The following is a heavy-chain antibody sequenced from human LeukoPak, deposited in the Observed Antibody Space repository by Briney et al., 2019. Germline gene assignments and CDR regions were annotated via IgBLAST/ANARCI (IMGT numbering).Heavy chain of an antibody. CDR1: GYTFTSYG. CDR2: ISAYNANT. J-gene: IGHJ4*02. CDR3: ARDYCSSTSCLFDY. V-gene: IGHV1-18*01. D-gene: IGHD2-2*01. Sequence: ASVKVSCKASGYTFTSYGISWVRQAPGQGLEWMGWISAYNANTNYAQKLQGRVTMTTDTSTSTAYMELSRLRSDDTAVYYCARDYCSSTSCLFDYWGQGTLVTVSS.